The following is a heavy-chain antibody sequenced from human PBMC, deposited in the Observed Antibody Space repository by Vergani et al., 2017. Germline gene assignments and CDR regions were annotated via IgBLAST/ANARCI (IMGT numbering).Heavy chain of an antibody. Sequence: VQLVESGGGVVQPGRSLRLSCAASGFTFSSYSMNWVRQAPGKGLEWVSSISSSSSYIYYADSVKGRFTISRDNAKNSLYLQMNSLRAEDTAVYYCARERGGACSGGSCYSGFYYYYMDVWGKGTTVTVSS. CDR2: ISSSSSYI. V-gene: IGHV3-21*01. J-gene: IGHJ6*03. CDR3: ARERGGACSGGSCYSGFYYYYMDV. CDR1: GFTFSSYS. D-gene: IGHD2-15*01.